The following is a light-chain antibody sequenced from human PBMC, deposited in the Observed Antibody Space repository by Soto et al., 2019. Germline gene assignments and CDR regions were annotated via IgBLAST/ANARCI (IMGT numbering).Light chain of an antibody. J-gene: IGKJ4*01. CDR2: DAS. CDR3: QQRFRVPLT. V-gene: IGKV3-11*01. Sequence: EIVLTQSPATLSLSPGERATLSCRASQSLNIYLAWYQQKPGQSPRLLIYDASDRATGVPARFSGSGSGTDFTLTISSLEPEDFAVYYWQQRFRVPLTFGGGTKVEIK. CDR1: QSLNIY.